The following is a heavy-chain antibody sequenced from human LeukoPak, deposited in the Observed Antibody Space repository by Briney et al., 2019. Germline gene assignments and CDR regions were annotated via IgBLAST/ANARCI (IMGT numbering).Heavy chain of an antibody. Sequence: PSGTLSLTCAVSGGSISSSNWWSWVRQPPGKGLEWIGYIYYSGSTNYNPSLKSRVTISVDTSKNQFSLKLSSVTAADTAVYYCAREHSAGHADYWGQGTLVTVSS. CDR1: GGSISSSNW. D-gene: IGHD6-13*01. V-gene: IGHV4-4*02. J-gene: IGHJ4*02. CDR3: AREHSAGHADY. CDR2: IYYSGST.